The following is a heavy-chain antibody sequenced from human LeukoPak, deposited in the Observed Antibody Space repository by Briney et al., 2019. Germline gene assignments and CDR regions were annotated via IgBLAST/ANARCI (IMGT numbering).Heavy chain of an antibody. CDR1: GFTFSDYY. Sequence: GWSLRLSCAASGFTFSDYYMSWIRQAPGKGLEWVSYISSSGSTIYYADSVKGRFTISRDNSKNTLYLQMNSLRAEDTAVCYCAKSRSGCSGTSCPSDYWGQGTLVTVSS. CDR2: ISSSGSTI. J-gene: IGHJ4*02. D-gene: IGHD2-2*01. CDR3: AKSRSGCSGTSCPSDY. V-gene: IGHV3-11*01.